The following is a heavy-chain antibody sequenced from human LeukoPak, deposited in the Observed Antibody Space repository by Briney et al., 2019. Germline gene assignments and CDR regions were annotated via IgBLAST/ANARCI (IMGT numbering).Heavy chain of an antibody. V-gene: IGHV1-46*01. J-gene: IGHJ4*02. CDR2: INPSGGST. Sequence: SSVTVSCKASGYTFTSYYMHLVRQAPGQGLEWMGIINPSGGSTSYAQKFQGRVTMTRDTSTSTVYMELSSLRSEDTAVYYCARASSYYGSGSYRDFDYWGQGTLVTVSS. CDR3: ARASSYYGSGSYRDFDY. D-gene: IGHD3-10*01. CDR1: GYTFTSYY.